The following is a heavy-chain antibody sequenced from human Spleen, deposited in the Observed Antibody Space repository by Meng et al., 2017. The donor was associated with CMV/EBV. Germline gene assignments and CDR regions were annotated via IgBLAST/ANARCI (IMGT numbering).Heavy chain of an antibody. V-gene: IGHV3-11*01. Sequence: FTLSDYYMNWLRQAPGKGLEWVASISSSGGRIDYADSVKGRFTISRDNAKNSLYLQMNSLRAEDTAVYHCAREPHFDFWGGQIRAFDPWGQGTLVTVSS. CDR1: FTLSDYY. D-gene: IGHD3-3*01. CDR3: AREPHFDFWGGQIRAFDP. J-gene: IGHJ5*02. CDR2: ISSSGGRI.